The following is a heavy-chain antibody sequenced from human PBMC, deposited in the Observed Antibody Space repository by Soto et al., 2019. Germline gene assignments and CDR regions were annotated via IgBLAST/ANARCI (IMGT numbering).Heavy chain of an antibody. CDR2: IIPILGIA. CDR3: ARVLAVAGDYYYYGMDV. J-gene: IGHJ6*02. V-gene: IGHV1-69*02. CDR1: GGTFSSYT. D-gene: IGHD6-19*01. Sequence: QVQLVQSGAEVKKPGSSVKVSCKASGGTFSSYTISWVRQAPGQGLEWMGRIIPILGIANYAQKFQGRVTITADKSTSXXYMELSSLRSEDTAVYYCARVLAVAGDYYYYGMDVWGQGTTVTVSS.